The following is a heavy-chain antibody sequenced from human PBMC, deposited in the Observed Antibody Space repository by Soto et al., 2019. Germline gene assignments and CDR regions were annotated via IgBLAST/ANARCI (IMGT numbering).Heavy chain of an antibody. D-gene: IGHD5-12*01. Sequence: ASVKVSCKASGYTFSNYYMHWVRQAPGQGLEWMGIINPSGGSTSYGQKFQGRVTMTRDTSTSTVYMELSTQRSEDTAVYYCARDRDGYNGAFDYWGQGTLVTVSS. CDR1: GYTFSNYY. J-gene: IGHJ4*02. V-gene: IGHV1-46*03. CDR2: INPSGGST. CDR3: ARDRDGYNGAFDY.